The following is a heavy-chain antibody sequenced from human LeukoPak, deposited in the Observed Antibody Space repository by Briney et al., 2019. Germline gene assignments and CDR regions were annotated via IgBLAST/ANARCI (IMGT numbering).Heavy chain of an antibody. CDR1: GFPFSSYG. CDR3: AKGRQQWWTFDALDI. D-gene: IGHD5-18*01. CDR2: ISYDGGKK. V-gene: IGHV3-30*18. Sequence: GGSLRLSGSASGFPFSSYGMHWVRQAPGKGLEWVALISYDGGKKYYADSVKGRFTTSRDNSKNTLYLQMNSLIPDDTAVYYCAKGRQQWWTFDALDIWGQGTMVTVSS. J-gene: IGHJ3*02.